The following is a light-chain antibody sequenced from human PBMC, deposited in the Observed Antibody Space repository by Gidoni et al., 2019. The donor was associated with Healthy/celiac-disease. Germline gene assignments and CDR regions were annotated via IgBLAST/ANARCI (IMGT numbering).Light chain of an antibody. V-gene: IGKV3D-15*01. CDR3: QQYINWPPIT. CDR1: QSVSSN. CDR2: GAS. J-gene: IGKJ5*01. Sequence: EIVMTQSPATLSVSPGERATLSCRASQSVSSNLAWYQQKPGQAPRLLIYGASIRATGIPARFSGSGSGTEFTLTISSLQSEDFAVYYCQQYINWPPITFGQGTRLEIK.